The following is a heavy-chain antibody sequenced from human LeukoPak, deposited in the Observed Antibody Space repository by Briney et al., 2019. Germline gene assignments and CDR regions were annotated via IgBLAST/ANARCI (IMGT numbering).Heavy chain of an antibody. J-gene: IGHJ4*02. V-gene: IGHV1-2*02. CDR1: GYTFTGYY. CDR3: ARGNPPPIVVVVAATAPFDY. D-gene: IGHD2-15*01. Sequence: ASVKVSCMDSGYTFTGYYMHWVRPAPGQGREWMGWINPNSGGTNYTQKFQGRVTMTRDTSISTAYMELSRLRSDDTAVYYCARGNPPPIVVVVAATAPFDYWGQGTLVTVSS. CDR2: INPNSGGT.